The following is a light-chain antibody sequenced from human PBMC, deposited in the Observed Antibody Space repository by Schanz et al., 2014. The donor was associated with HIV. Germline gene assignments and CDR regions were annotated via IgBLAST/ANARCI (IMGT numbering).Light chain of an antibody. J-gene: IGKJ4*01. CDR3: QQSYDTPLT. CDR1: QTINRW. V-gene: IGKV1-5*01. CDR2: AAS. Sequence: DIQMTQSPSTLSASVGDRVTITCRASQTINRWLAWYQQKPGKAPKLLIYAASSLQSGVPSRFSGSGSGTDFTLTINSLQPDDFATYYCQQSYDTPLTFGGGTKVQIK.